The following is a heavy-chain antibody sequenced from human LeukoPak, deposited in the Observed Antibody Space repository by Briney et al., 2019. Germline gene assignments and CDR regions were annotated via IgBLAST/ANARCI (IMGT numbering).Heavy chain of an antibody. Sequence: GASVKVSCKPSGYTFTVYYIHWVRQAPRQGLEWMGWINPTSCATNYAQKFQGRVTMTRDTSISTAYMELTSLRSDDRAVYYCARGVVAATFYYYMDVWGKGTTVTVSS. CDR3: ARGVVAATFYYYMDV. CDR2: INPTSCAT. CDR1: GYTFTVYY. D-gene: IGHD2-15*01. V-gene: IGHV1-2*02. J-gene: IGHJ6*03.